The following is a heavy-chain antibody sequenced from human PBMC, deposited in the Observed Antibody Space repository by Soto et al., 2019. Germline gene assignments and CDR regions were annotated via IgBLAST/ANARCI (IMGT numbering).Heavy chain of an antibody. CDR2: ISSSSDFI. Sequence: EVHLVESGGGLVQAGGSLRLSCEVSGFTFRSYEMHWVRQAPGKGLEWLSYISSSSDFIYYSESVKGRFTISRDNANISLYLQMNSLRAADTAIYYCARGANGIDRLDHWGQGAPVTVSS. J-gene: IGHJ5*02. D-gene: IGHD5-12*01. CDR1: GFTFRSYE. CDR3: ARGANGIDRLDH. V-gene: IGHV3-48*03.